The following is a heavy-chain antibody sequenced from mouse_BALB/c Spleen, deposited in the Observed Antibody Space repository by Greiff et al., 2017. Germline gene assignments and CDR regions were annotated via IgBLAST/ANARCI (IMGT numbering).Heavy chain of an antibody. CDR3: ARQIYYYGSSYFDY. J-gene: IGHJ2*01. D-gene: IGHD1-1*01. CDR2: ISNGGGST. CDR1: GFTFSSYT. V-gene: IGHV5-12-2*01. Sequence: DVMLVESGGGLVQPGGSLKLSCAASGFTFSSYTMSWVRQTPEKRLEWVAYISNGGGSTYYPDTVKGRFTISRDNAKNTLYLQMSSLKSEDTAMYYCARQIYYYGSSYFDYWGQGTTLTVSS.